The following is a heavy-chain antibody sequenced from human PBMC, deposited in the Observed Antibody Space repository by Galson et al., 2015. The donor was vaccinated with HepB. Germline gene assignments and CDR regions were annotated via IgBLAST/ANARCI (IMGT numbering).Heavy chain of an antibody. J-gene: IGHJ4*02. Sequence: SLRLSCAASGFTFSSYSMTWVRQAPGKGLEWVSIISGSGYSTYYADSVQGRFSVSRDTSKNTLYLQMNSLRADETAKYYCAKGGTTTVANPYYFDYWGQGTLVTVSS. CDR2: ISGSGYST. CDR3: AKGGTTTVANPYYFDY. V-gene: IGHV3-23*01. D-gene: IGHD4-23*01. CDR1: GFTFSSYS.